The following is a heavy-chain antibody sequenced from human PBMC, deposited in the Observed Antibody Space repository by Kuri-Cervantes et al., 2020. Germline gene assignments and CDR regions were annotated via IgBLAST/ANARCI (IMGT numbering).Heavy chain of an antibody. Sequence: GSLRLSCAVYGGSFSSYYWGWIRQPPGKGLEWIGSIYYSGSTYYNPSLKSRVTISVDTSKNQFSLKLSSVTAADTAVYYCARDSAVPAALYSSGWYFSGFDPWGQGTLVTVSS. CDR1: GGSFSSYY. V-gene: IGHV4-39*07. CDR2: IYYSGST. J-gene: IGHJ5*02. CDR3: ARDSAVPAALYSSGWYFSGFDP. D-gene: IGHD6-19*01.